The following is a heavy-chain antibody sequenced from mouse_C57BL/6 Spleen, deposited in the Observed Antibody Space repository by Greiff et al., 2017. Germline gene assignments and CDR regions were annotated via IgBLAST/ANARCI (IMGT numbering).Heavy chain of an antibody. CDR1: GYTFTDYN. Sequence: EVQLQQSGPELVKPGASVKIPCKASGYTFTDYNMDWVKQSHGKSLEWIGDINPNNGGTIYNQKFKGKATLTVDKSSSTAYMELRSLTSEDTAVYYCARWDGSSPHWYFDVWGTGTTVTVSS. D-gene: IGHD1-1*01. V-gene: IGHV1-18*01. J-gene: IGHJ1*03. CDR2: INPNNGGT. CDR3: ARWDGSSPHWYFDV.